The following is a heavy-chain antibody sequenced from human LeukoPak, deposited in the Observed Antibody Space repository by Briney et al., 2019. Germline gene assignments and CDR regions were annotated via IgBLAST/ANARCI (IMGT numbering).Heavy chain of an antibody. Sequence: SVKVSCKASGGTFSRYAISWVRQAPGQGLEWMGGIIPIFGTANYAQKFQGRVTITTDESTSTAYMELSSLRSEDTAVYYCARDSMSPTRVYSYGLGDYWGQGTLVTVSS. CDR1: GGTFSRYA. CDR3: ARDSMSPTRVYSYGLGDY. V-gene: IGHV1-69*05. J-gene: IGHJ4*02. CDR2: IIPIFGTA. D-gene: IGHD5-18*01.